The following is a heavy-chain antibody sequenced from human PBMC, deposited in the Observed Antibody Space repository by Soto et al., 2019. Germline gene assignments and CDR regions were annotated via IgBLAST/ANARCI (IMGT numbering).Heavy chain of an antibody. D-gene: IGHD6-19*01. Sequence: QVQLEQSGGEVKQPGSSVRVSCKTSGGTFSTYAINWVRKAPGQGLEWMGAIIPLFGTADYSQKFQGRVTITADESTSTAYMELSSLRFEDTAVYFCARPKGTYSSGYYYFDFWGQGTLVTVSS. CDR2: IIPLFGTA. CDR3: ARPKGTYSSGYYYFDF. J-gene: IGHJ4*02. CDR1: GGTFSTYA. V-gene: IGHV1-69*01.